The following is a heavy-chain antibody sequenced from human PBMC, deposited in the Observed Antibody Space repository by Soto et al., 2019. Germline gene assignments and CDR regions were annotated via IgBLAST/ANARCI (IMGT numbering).Heavy chain of an antibody. V-gene: IGHV1-46*01. CDR1: GYTFTSYY. CDR3: ARDQYGSGSYLYYYYYGMDV. D-gene: IGHD3-10*01. J-gene: IGHJ6*02. CDR2: INPSGGST. Sequence: GASVKVSCKASGYTFTSYYMHWVLQAPGQGLEWMGIINPSGGSTSYAQKFQGRVTMTRDTSTSTVYMELSSLRSEDTAVYYCARDQYGSGSYLYYYYYGMDVWGQGTTVTVSS.